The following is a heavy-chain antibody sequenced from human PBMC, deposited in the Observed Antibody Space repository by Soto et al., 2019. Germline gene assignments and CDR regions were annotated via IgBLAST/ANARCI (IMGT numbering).Heavy chain of an antibody. Sequence: GGSLRLSCAASGFTFSSYSMSWVRQAPGKGLEWVSGFRTSGDGGTTYYADSVKGRFTISRDNSKNMLFLQMNSLRAGDTALYYCAKSYSSNWYDYFDYWGRGTLVTVSS. CDR1: GFTFSSYS. D-gene: IGHD6-13*01. V-gene: IGHV3-23*01. CDR3: AKSYSSNWYDYFDY. CDR2: FRTSGDGGTT. J-gene: IGHJ4*02.